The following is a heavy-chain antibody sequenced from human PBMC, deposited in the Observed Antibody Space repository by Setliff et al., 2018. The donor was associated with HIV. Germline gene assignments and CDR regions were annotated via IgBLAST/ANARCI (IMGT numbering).Heavy chain of an antibody. CDR2: ISYDGSNK. J-gene: IGHJ3*02. CDR1: AFTFRTYA. V-gene: IGHV3-30*04. CDR3: AREDYDYVWGSYHHAFDI. D-gene: IGHD3-16*02. Sequence: GGSLRLSCAASAFTFRTYAMHWVRQAPGKGLEWVAVISYDGSNKYYADSVKGRFTISRDNSKNTLYLQMNSLRAEDTAVYYCAREDYDYVWGSYHHAFDIWGQGTMVTVSS.